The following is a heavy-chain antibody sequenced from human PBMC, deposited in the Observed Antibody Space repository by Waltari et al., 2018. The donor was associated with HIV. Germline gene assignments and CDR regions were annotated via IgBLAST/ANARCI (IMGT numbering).Heavy chain of an antibody. CDR1: GGSIRSSSYY. J-gene: IGHJ4*02. V-gene: IGHV4-39*01. CDR3: ARHLRSSSWYYFDY. D-gene: IGHD6-13*01. CDR2: IYYSGST. Sequence: QLQLQESGPGLVKPSETLSLTCTVPGGSIRSSSYYWGWRREPPGKGLEWIGGIYYSGSTYYNPSLKSRVTISVDTSKNQFSLKLSSVTAADTAVYYCARHLRSSSWYYFDYWGQGTLVTVSS.